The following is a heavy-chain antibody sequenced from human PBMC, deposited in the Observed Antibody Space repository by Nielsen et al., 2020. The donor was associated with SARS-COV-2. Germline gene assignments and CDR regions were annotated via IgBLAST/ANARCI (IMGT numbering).Heavy chain of an antibody. J-gene: IGHJ4*02. CDR2: ISYDGSNK. Sequence: GESLKISCAASGFTFSSYGMHWVRQAPGKGLEWVAVISYDGSNKYYADSVKGRFTISRDNSKNTLYLQMNSLRAEDTAVYYCAKSGHRITMIVVVTSPDYWGQGTLVTVSS. CDR1: GFTFSSYG. V-gene: IGHV3-30*18. D-gene: IGHD3-22*01. CDR3: AKSGHRITMIVVVTSPDY.